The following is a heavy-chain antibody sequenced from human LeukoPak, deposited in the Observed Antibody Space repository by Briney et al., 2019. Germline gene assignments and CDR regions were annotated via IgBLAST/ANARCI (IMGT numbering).Heavy chain of an antibody. CDR2: IYCSGSS. J-gene: IGHJ6*03. CDR3: ARLRDYHYNYMDV. V-gene: IGHV4-39*01. Sequence: SETLSLTCTVSGGSISSSNYYWGWIRQPPGKRLEWIGSIYCSGSSYYNPSLKSRVTISVDTSKNQSSQNLIAMTAADTAVHYGARLRDYHYNYMDVWGKGTTVTISS. CDR1: GGSISSSNYY.